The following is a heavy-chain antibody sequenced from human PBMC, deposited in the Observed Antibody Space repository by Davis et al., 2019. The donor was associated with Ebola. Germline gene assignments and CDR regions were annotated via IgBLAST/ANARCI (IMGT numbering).Heavy chain of an antibody. CDR3: ARGDYGDLSFDY. V-gene: IGHV4-59*01. J-gene: IGHJ4*02. Sequence: MPSETLSLTYAVYGGSFSGYYWSWIRQPPGKGLEWIGYIYYSGSTNYNPSLKSRVTISVDTSKNQFSLKLSSVTAADTAVYYCARGDYGDLSFDYWGQGTLVTVSS. CDR2: IYYSGST. CDR1: GGSFSGYY. D-gene: IGHD4-17*01.